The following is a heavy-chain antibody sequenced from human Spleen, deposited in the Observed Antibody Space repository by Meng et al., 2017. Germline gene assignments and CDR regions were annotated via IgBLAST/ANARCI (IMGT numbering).Heavy chain of an antibody. J-gene: IGHJ6*02. V-gene: IGHV3-33*01. CDR1: AFTFSIYD. CDR3: ARDTGSSWPHLMAQRYYYGMDV. CDR2: IWSDGSAE. D-gene: IGHD6-13*01. Sequence: GESLKISCAASAFTFSIYDMHWVRRAPGKGLEWVAVIWSDGSAEYYAESVKGRFTISRDNSKNTLYLQINSLRAEDTAVYYRARDTGSSWPHLMAQRYYYGMDVWGQGTTVTSP.